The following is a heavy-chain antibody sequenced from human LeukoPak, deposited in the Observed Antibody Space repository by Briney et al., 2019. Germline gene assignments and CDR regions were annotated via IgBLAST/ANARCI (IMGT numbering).Heavy chain of an antibody. CDR3: ARDDTYFYDSSGHGFDF. V-gene: IGHV4-39*07. D-gene: IGHD3-22*01. J-gene: IGHJ4*02. CDR2: IYYIGST. CDR1: GDSISSSPYY. Sequence: PSETLSLTCTVSGDSISSSPYYWGWIRQPPGKGLEWIGSIYYIGSTHYNPSFKRRVTISVDTSKNQFSLKLSSVTAADTALYFCARDDTYFYDSSGHGFDFWGQGTLVTVSS.